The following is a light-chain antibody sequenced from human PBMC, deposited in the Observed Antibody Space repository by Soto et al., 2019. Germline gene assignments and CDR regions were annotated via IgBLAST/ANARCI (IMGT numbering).Light chain of an antibody. CDR1: QSVSSSY. V-gene: IGKV3-20*01. J-gene: IGKJ1*01. Sequence: EIVLTQSPGTLSLSPGERATLSCRASQSVSSSYLAWYQQKPGQAPRLLIHGASSRATGIPDRFSGSGSGTDFTLTISRLEPEDFAVYYCQQYGSSPPLWTFGQGTKVEIK. CDR3: QQYGSSPPLWT. CDR2: GAS.